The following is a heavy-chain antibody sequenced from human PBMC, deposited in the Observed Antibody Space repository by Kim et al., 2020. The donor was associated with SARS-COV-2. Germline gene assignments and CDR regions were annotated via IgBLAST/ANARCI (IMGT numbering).Heavy chain of an antibody. Sequence: GGSLRLSCAVSGFTFSSYSMNWVRQAPGKGLEWVSSISSSSSYIYYADSVKGRFTISRDNAKNSLYLQMNSLRAEDTAVYYCARDLGSSSFDYWGQGTLVTVAS. D-gene: IGHD6-13*01. CDR3: ARDLGSSSFDY. CDR1: GFTFSSYS. V-gene: IGHV3-21*01. J-gene: IGHJ4*02. CDR2: ISSSSSYI.